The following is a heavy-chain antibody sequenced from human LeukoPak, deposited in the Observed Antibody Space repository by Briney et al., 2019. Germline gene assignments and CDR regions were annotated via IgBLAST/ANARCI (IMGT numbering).Heavy chain of an antibody. D-gene: IGHD1-26*01. CDR2: ISASGVMT. CDR3: AKDRSIGTYYTFDH. CDR1: GFTFTNYA. Sequence: GGSLRLSCAASGFTFTNYAMTWVRQAPGKGLEWVSSISASGVMTYYADSVKGRFTVSKDNSKNSLYLQMSSLTAADTAVYYCAKDRSIGTYYTFDHWGQGTLVTVSS. V-gene: IGHV3-23*01. J-gene: IGHJ4*02.